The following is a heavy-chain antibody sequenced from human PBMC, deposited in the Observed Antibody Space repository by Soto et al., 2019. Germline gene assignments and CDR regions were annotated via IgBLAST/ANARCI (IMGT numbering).Heavy chain of an antibody. J-gene: IGHJ4*02. CDR2: FDPEDGET. CDR1: GYTLTELS. CDR3: ATGEAVAGTDFDY. D-gene: IGHD6-19*01. V-gene: IGHV1-24*01. Sequence: PSVKVSCKVSGYTLTELSMHWVRQAPGKGLEWMGGFDPEDGETIYAQKFQGRVTMTEDTSTDTAYMELSSLRSEDTAVYYCATGEAVAGTDFDYWGQGTLVTVSS.